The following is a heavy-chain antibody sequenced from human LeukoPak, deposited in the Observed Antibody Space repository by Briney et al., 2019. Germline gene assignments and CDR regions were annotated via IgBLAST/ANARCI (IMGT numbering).Heavy chain of an antibody. D-gene: IGHD3-22*01. CDR2: FYTGGDK. CDR1: GFSVSDKY. CDR3: ARVRHSTGYYPHYYYYYGMDV. J-gene: IGHJ6*02. V-gene: IGHV3-53*01. Sequence: GGSLRLSCAVSGFSVSDKYMSWVRQAPGKGLEWVSVFYTGGDKYYAAFVKGRFTISRDSAKNTLYLQMNSLRAEDTAVYYCARVRHSTGYYPHYYYYYGMDVWGQGTTVTVSS.